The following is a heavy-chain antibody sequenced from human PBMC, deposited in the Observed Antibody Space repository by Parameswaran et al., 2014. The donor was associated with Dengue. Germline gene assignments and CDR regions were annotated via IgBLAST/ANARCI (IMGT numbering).Heavy chain of an antibody. CDR3: ALQVDNWFDP. CDR2: VYHIGST. Sequence: VRQAPGKGLEWIGSVYHIGSTFYNPSLKSRVTISVDTSKNQFSLRLRSVTAADTAVYYCALQVDNWFDPWGQGTLVTVSS. V-gene: IGHV4-39*01. J-gene: IGHJ5*02. D-gene: IGHD2-8*02.